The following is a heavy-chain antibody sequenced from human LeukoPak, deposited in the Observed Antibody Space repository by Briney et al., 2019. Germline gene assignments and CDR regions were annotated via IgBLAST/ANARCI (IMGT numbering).Heavy chain of an antibody. J-gene: IGHJ4*02. CDR2: IYYSGST. Sequence: SETLSLTCTVSGGSISSSSYYWGWIRQPPGKGLEWIGSIYYSGSTYYNPSLKSRVTISVDTSKNQFSLKLSSVTAADTAVYYCARDDYGDYYVYWGQGTLVTVSS. D-gene: IGHD4-17*01. CDR3: ARDDYGDYYVY. CDR1: GGSISSSSYY. V-gene: IGHV4-39*01.